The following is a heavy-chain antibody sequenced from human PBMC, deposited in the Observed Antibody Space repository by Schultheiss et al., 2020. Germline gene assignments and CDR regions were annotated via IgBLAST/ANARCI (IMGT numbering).Heavy chain of an antibody. D-gene: IGHD5-24*01. CDR1: GFSLSTSGVG. CDR3: ARIGNGYNYLDY. J-gene: IGHJ4*02. CDR2: IYWDDDK. Sequence: SGPTLVKPTQTLTLTCTFSGFSLSTSGVGVGWIRQPPGKALEWLALIYWDDDKRYNPSLKSRLTITKDTSKNQVVLTMTNMDPVDTATYYCARIGNGYNYLDYWGQGTLVTVSS. V-gene: IGHV2-5*02.